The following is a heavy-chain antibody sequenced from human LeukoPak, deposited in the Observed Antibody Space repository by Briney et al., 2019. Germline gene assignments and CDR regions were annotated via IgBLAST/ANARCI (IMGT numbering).Heavy chain of an antibody. D-gene: IGHD3-22*01. CDR1: GFTFTSSA. Sequence: ASVKVSCKASGFTFTSSAMQWVRQARGQRLEWIGWIVVGSGNTNYAQKFQERVTIARDMSTSTAYMELSSLRSEDTAVYYCAADRYYDSSGYWPLDYWGQGTLVTVSS. CDR2: IVVGSGNT. CDR3: AADRYYDSSGYWPLDY. V-gene: IGHV1-58*02. J-gene: IGHJ4*02.